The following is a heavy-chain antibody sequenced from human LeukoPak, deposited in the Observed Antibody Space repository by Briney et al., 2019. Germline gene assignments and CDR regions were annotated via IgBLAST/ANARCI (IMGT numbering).Heavy chain of an antibody. D-gene: IGHD1-26*01. CDR2: IKSKTDGGTT. CDR1: GFTFSNAW. J-gene: IGHJ4*02. V-gene: IGHV3-15*01. Sequence: GGSLRLSCAASGFTFSNAWMSWVRQAPGKGLEWVGRIKSKTDGGTTDYAAPVKGRFTISRDDSNNTLYLQMNSLKTEDTAVYYCTTALRELLHYFDYWGQGTLVTVSS. CDR3: TTALRELLHYFDY.